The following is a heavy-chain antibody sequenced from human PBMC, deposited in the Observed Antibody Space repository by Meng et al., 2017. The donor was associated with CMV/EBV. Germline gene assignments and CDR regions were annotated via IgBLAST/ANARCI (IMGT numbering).Heavy chain of an antibody. CDR1: GYTFTSYD. J-gene: IGHJ6*02. Sequence: ASVKVSCKASGYTFTSYDINWVRQASGQGLEWLGWMNPNSGNAGYAQKFQGRVTMTRDTSISTAYMELSSLTSEDTAVYYCASKGGSTEYYYYYGMDVWGQGTTVTVSS. CDR2: MNPNSGNA. CDR3: ASKGGSTEYYYYYGMDV. V-gene: IGHV1-8*01. D-gene: IGHD2-2*01.